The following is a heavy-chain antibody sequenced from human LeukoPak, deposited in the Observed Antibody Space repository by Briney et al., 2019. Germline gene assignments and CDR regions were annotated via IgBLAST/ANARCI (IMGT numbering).Heavy chain of an antibody. Sequence: GGSLRLSCAASGFTFSDYAMNWVRQAPGKGLEWVSAISGSGGSTYYADSVKGRFTISRDNSKNTLYLQMNSLRAEDTAVYYCANSRAYFDYWGQGTLVTVSS. V-gene: IGHV3-23*01. CDR3: ANSRAYFDY. CDR1: GFTFSDYA. CDR2: ISGSGGST. J-gene: IGHJ4*02. D-gene: IGHD3-10*01.